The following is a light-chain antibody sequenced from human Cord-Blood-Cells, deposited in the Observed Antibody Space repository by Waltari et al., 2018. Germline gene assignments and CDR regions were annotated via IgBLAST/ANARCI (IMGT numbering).Light chain of an antibody. J-gene: IGLJ1*01. V-gene: IGLV2-23*01. CDR3: CSYAGSSTYV. CDR2: EGS. Sequence: QSALTQPASVPGSPGQSSTISCTGTSSDCGSYNLVSWYQQHPGKAPKLMIYEGSKRPSGVSNRFSGSKSGNTASLTISGLQAEDEADYYCCSYAGSSTYVFGTGTKVTVL. CDR1: SSDCGSYNL.